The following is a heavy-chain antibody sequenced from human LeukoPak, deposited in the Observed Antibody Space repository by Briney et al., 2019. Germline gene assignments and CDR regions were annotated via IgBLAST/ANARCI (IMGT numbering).Heavy chain of an antibody. CDR3: AGGQRVWKHGDYSLGL. CDR1: GGSFSGYY. D-gene: IGHD4-17*01. CDR2: INHSGST. Sequence: SETLSLTCAVYGGSFSGYYWSWIRQPPGKGLEWIGEINHSGSTNYNPSLKSRVTISVDTSKNQFSLKLSSVTAADTAVYYCAGGQRVWKHGDYSLGLWGQGTMVTVSS. V-gene: IGHV4-34*01. J-gene: IGHJ3*01.